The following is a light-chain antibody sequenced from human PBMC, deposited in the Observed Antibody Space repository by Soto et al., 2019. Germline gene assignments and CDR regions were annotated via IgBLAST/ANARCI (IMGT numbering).Light chain of an antibody. CDR2: EVT. CDR1: SSDIGSYNL. J-gene: IGLJ3*02. CDR3: CSYAGRRV. Sequence: QSVLTQPASLSGSPGQSITISCTGTSSDIGSYNLVSWYQQHPGKAPKLIIYEVTKRPSGVSNRFSGSKSGNTASLKISGLQTEDEADYYCCSYAGRRVFGGGTKVTVL. V-gene: IGLV2-23*02.